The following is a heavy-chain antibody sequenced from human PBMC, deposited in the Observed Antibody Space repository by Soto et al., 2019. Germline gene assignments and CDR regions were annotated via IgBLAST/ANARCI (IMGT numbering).Heavy chain of an antibody. V-gene: IGHV3-30*18. J-gene: IGHJ6*02. D-gene: IGHD3-10*01. CDR1: GCTCSSYG. CDR2: ISYDGSNK. CDR3: AKDLGGSGDYYYGMDV. Sequence: GGSLRLSWGASGCTCSSYGVHWVRQAPGKGLEWVAVISYDGSNKYYADSVKGRFTISRDNSKNTLYLQMNSLRAEDTAVYYCAKDLGGSGDYYYGMDVWGQGTTVTVSS.